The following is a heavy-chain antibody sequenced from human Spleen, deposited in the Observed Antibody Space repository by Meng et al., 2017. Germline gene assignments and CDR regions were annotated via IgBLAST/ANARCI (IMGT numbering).Heavy chain of an antibody. V-gene: IGHV1-69*10. CDR1: GGTFSSYA. J-gene: IGHJ5*02. CDR3: ARDNESWFDP. Sequence: QDQLVQSGPEVKKPGSSVKVSCKASGGTFSSYAISWVRQAPGQGLEWMGGIIPILGIANYAQKFQGRVTIIADKSTSTAYMELSSLRSEDTAVYYCARDNESWFDPWGQGTLVTVSS. CDR2: IIPILGIA.